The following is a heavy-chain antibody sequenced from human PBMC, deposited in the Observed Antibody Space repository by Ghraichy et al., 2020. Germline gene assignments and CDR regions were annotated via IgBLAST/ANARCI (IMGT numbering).Heavy chain of an antibody. CDR3: ARRSRYCSGGSCYSASQLTNWFDP. J-gene: IGHJ5*02. CDR2: INHSGST. CDR1: GGSFSGYY. Sequence: ESLNISCAVYGGSFSGYYWSWIRQPPGKGLEWIGEINHSGSTNYNPSLKSRVTISVDTSKNQFSLKLSSVTAADTAVYYCARRSRYCSGGSCYSASQLTNWFDPWGQGTLVTVSS. D-gene: IGHD2-15*01. V-gene: IGHV4-34*01.